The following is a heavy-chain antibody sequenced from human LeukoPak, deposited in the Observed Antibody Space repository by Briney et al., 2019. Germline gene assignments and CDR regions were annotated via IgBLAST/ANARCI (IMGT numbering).Heavy chain of an antibody. CDR3: ARDYDYVPDF. CDR1: GYTFTNFG. CDR2: IDGSNGNT. J-gene: IGHJ4*02. D-gene: IGHD3-16*01. Sequence: ASVKVSCKASGYTFTNFGLSWVRQAPGQGLEWMGWIDGSNGNTNYAQKLQGRVTITTDTSTTTAYMELRSLRFDDTAVYYCARDYDYVPDFWGQGTLVTVSS. V-gene: IGHV1-18*01.